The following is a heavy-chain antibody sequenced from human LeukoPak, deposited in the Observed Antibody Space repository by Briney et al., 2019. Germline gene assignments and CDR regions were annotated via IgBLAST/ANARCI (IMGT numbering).Heavy chain of an antibody. Sequence: RAGEPLKISCKASGYTFNNYWIGWVRQMPGKGLEWMGIIYPGDSDTRYSPSFQGQVTISADKSISTAYLQWSSLKASDTAMYYCARLKPYYYDSSGYWIGPSDYWGQGTLVTVSS. CDR1: GYTFNNYW. D-gene: IGHD3-22*01. J-gene: IGHJ4*02. CDR2: IYPGDSDT. V-gene: IGHV5-51*01. CDR3: ARLKPYYYDSSGYWIGPSDY.